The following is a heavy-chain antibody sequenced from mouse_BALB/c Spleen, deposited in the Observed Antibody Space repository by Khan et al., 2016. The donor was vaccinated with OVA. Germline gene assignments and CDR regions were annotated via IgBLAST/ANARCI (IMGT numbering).Heavy chain of an antibody. CDR2: ISSLAYHF. CDR1: GFTFSDYG. J-gene: IGHJ3*01. D-gene: IGHD3-1*01. Sequence: EVELVESGGGLVQPGGSRKLSCAASGFTFSDYGMAWLRQGPGKGPEWMTFISSLAYHFYYADTVTGRSTSAQWNARNTVDLEMDGKRSTNRYMYYSARGGTGGFPYGGQGTQLTVAA. CDR3: ARGGTGGFPY. V-gene: IGHV5-15*02.